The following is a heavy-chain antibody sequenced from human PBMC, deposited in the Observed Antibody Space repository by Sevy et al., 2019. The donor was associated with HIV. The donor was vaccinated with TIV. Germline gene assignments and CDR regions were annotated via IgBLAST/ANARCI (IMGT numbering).Heavy chain of an antibody. CDR2: IYPGDSDT. CDR3: ARRRGIAVAGTYYFHY. V-gene: IGHV5-51*01. D-gene: IGHD6-19*01. Sequence: GESLKISCKGSGYSFTSYWIGWVRQMPGKGLEWMGIIYPGDSDTRYSPSFQGQVTISADKSISTAYLQWSSLKASDTAMYYCARRRGIAVAGTYYFHYWGQGTLVTVSS. J-gene: IGHJ4*02. CDR1: GYSFTSYW.